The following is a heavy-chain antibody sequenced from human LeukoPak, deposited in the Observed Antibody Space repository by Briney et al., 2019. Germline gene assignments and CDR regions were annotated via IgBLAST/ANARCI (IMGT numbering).Heavy chain of an antibody. CDR2: IKQDGSEK. CDR3: ARGLDYYYMDV. V-gene: IGHV3-7*01. CDR1: GFTFSSYW. Sequence: GGSLRLSCAASGFTFSSYWMSWVRQAPGKGLEWVANIKQDGSEKYYVDSVKGRFTISRDNAKNSVYLQMNSLRAEDTAVYYCARGLDYYYMDVWGKGTTVTVSS. J-gene: IGHJ6*03.